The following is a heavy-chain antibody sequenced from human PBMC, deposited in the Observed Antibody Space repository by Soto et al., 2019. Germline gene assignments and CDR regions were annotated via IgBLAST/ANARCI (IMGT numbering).Heavy chain of an antibody. CDR1: GGSISSGDYY. V-gene: IGHV4-30-4*01. D-gene: IGHD6-19*01. Sequence: SSETLSLTCTVSGGSISSGDYYWSWIRQPPGKGLEWIGYIYYSGSTYHNPSLKSRVTISVDTSKNQFSLKLSSVTAADTAVYYCATTGTVAGKLGYWGQGTLVTVSS. CDR2: IYYSGST. J-gene: IGHJ4*02. CDR3: ATTGTVAGKLGY.